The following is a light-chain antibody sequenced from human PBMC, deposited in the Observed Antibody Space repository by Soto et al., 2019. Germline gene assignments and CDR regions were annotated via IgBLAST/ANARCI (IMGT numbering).Light chain of an antibody. Sequence: EIVLTQSPGTLPLSPGERATLSCRASQSISSSYLAWYQHKPGQAPRLLIYGASSRATGIPDRFSGSGSGTDFTLTISRLEPEDFAVYYCQQYGSSPPYTFGQGTKVDIK. V-gene: IGKV3-20*01. CDR1: QSISSSY. CDR2: GAS. J-gene: IGKJ2*01. CDR3: QQYGSSPPYT.